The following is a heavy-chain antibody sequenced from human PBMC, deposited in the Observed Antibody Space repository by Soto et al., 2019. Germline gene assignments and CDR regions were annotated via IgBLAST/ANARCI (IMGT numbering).Heavy chain of an antibody. CDR2: IDWDDDK. CDR1: GFSLSSSEMC. V-gene: IGHV2-70*01. CDR3: ARTRFSGYNKQFDY. J-gene: IGHJ4*02. Sequence: SGPTLVNPTQTLTLTCTFSGFSLSSSEMCVSWIRQPPGKALEWLALIDWDDDKFYSTSLKTRLTISKDTSKNQVVLTVTNMVPVDTATYYFARTRFSGYNKQFDYWGQGTVVTGSS. D-gene: IGHD1-1*01.